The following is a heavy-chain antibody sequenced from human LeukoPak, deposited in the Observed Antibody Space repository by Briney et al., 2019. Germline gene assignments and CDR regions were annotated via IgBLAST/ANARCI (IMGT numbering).Heavy chain of an antibody. Sequence: SQTLSLTCTVSGGSISSGGYYWSWIRQHPGKGLEWIGYIYYSGSTYYNPSLKSRVTISVDTPKNQFSLKLSSVTAADTAVYYCAKGRGSTSWLLGNWFDPWGQGTLVTVSS. CDR2: IYYSGST. CDR1: GGSISSGGYY. CDR3: AKGRGSTSWLLGNWFDP. D-gene: IGHD6-13*01. J-gene: IGHJ5*02. V-gene: IGHV4-31*03.